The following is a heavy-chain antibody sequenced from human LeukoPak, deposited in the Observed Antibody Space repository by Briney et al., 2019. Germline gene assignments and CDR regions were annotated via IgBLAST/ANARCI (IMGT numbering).Heavy chain of an antibody. Sequence: SETLSLTCTVSGGAISSRLYYWGWIRQPPGKGLEWIGYIYYSGSTNYNPSLKSRVTISVDTSKNQFSLKLSSVTAADTAVYYCARYLLAAAGINDAFDIWGQGTMVTVSS. CDR3: ARYLLAAAGINDAFDI. CDR2: IYYSGST. V-gene: IGHV4-61*05. J-gene: IGHJ3*02. CDR1: GGAISSRLYY. D-gene: IGHD6-13*01.